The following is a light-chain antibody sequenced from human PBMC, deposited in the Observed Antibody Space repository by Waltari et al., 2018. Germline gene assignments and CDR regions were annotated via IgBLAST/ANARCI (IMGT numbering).Light chain of an antibody. CDR2: DVD. CDR3: CSYAGSYGGSYSVV. CDR1: SSDVGAYNY. V-gene: IGLV2-11*01. J-gene: IGLJ2*01. Sequence: QSALTQPRSVSGSPGQSVTFSCTGTSSDVGAYNYVSWYQHNPGKAPKLMVYDVDKRPSGVPDRVSGSKSGNPASLTISGLQAEDEADYYCCSYAGSYGGSYSVVFGGGTKVTVL.